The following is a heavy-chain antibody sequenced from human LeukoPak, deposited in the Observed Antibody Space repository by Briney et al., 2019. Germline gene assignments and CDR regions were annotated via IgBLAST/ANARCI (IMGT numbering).Heavy chain of an antibody. J-gene: IGHJ4*02. V-gene: IGHV3-66*01. CDR1: GFSVSSKY. Sequence: PGGSLRLSCAASGFSVSSKYMSWVRQAPGRGLEWVSVILRSGTTYYADSVKGRFTISRDNSKNTLYLQVNSLRAEDTAVYYCPSSPSEGAYGDCRWGQGTLVTVSS. CDR3: PSSPSEGAYGDCR. CDR2: ILRSGTT. D-gene: IGHD4-17*01.